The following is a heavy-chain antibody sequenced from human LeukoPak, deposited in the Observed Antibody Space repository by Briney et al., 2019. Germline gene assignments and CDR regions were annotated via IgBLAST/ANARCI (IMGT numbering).Heavy chain of an antibody. CDR3: AKTPPRQVVVPAKKYQYYYYMDV. V-gene: IGHV3-23*01. J-gene: IGHJ6*03. CDR1: GITFSNYA. Sequence: PGGSLRLSCAASGITFSNYAMNWVRQAPGKGLEWVSGISGSGGSTYYEDSVKGRFTISRDNSKNTLYLQMNSLRAEDTAVYYCAKTPPRQVVVPAKKYQYYYYMDVWGKGTTVTVSS. CDR2: ISGSGGST. D-gene: IGHD2-2*01.